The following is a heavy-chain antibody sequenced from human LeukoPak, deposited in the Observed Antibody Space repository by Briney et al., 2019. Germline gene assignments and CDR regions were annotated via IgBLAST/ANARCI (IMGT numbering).Heavy chain of an antibody. Sequence: GGSLRLFCTASGFTFSSYAMSWVRQAPGKGLEWVSAISGSAIGTYYADSVKGRFIISRDNSKNTLYLQMNSLRAEDTAVYFCATISRIVVVPAAAFDYWGQGTLVTVSS. D-gene: IGHD2-2*01. CDR3: ATISRIVVVPAAAFDY. CDR1: GFTFSSYA. CDR2: ISGSAIGT. J-gene: IGHJ4*02. V-gene: IGHV3-23*01.